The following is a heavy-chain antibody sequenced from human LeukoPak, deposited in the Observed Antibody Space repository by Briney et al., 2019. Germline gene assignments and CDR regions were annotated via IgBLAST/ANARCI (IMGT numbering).Heavy chain of an antibody. Sequence: SETLSLTCTVSGGSISSYYWSWIRQPPGKGLEWIGYIYYSGSTNYNPSLKSRVTISVDTSKNQFSLKLSSVTAADTAVYYCARKSGGYCSRTSCPGIFDYWGQGTLVTVSS. D-gene: IGHD2-2*01. V-gene: IGHV4-59*08. CDR2: IYYSGST. J-gene: IGHJ4*02. CDR3: ARKSGGYCSRTSCPGIFDY. CDR1: GGSISSYY.